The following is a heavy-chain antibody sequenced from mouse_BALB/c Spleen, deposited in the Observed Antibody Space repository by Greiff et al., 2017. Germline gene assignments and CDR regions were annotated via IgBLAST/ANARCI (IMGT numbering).Heavy chain of an antibody. J-gene: IGHJ3*01. CDR1: GFTFSSYA. CDR2: ISSGGST. V-gene: IGHV5-6-5*01. CDR3: AREEATLAWFAY. D-gene: IGHD6-2*01. Sequence: VQLKESGGGLVKPGGSLKLSCAASGFTFSSYAMSWVRQTPEKRLEWVASISSGGSTYYPDSVKGRFTISRDNARNILYLQMSSLRSEDTAMYYCAREEATLAWFAYWGQGTLVTVSA.